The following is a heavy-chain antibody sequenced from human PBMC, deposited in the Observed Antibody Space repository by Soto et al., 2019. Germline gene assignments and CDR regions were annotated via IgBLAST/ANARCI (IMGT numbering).Heavy chain of an antibody. CDR1: GFTFNTYA. CDR2: ISGSGFST. D-gene: IGHD3-16*01. J-gene: IGHJ3*02. Sequence: SLRLSCAASGFTFNTYAMSLVRQAPGHGLEWVSAISGSGFSTYYADSVKGRFSISSDSSKNTLFLQMNSLRADDTAVYFCATFTFGRPFDTWGQGTMVTVSS. CDR3: ATFTFGRPFDT. V-gene: IGHV3-23*01.